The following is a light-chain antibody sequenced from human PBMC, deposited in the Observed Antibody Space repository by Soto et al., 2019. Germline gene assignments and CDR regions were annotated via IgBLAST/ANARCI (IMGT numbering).Light chain of an antibody. CDR3: SSFAGSSTLV. Sequence: QSALTQPRSVSGSPGQSVTISYTGTSSDVGGYNYVSWYQQHPGKAPKVIIYDVSKRPSGVPDRFSGSKSGSTASLTISGLQAEDESDYYCSSFAGSSTLVFGGGTQLTVL. CDR2: DVS. CDR1: SSDVGGYNY. J-gene: IGLJ2*01. V-gene: IGLV2-11*01.